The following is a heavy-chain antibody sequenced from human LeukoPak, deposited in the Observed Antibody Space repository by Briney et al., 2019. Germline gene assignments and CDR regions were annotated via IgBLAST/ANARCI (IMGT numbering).Heavy chain of an antibody. D-gene: IGHD3-10*01. CDR2: FNYSRST. Sequence: KPSETLSLTCAVYGGSFSSYYWSWIRQSPGKGLEWIGEFNYSRSTNYNPSLKSRVTISLDTSKSQFSLKLTSVTAADTAVYCCARVTRFTQFGELWFYSWGQRTLLTVSS. CDR3: ARVTRFTQFGELWFYS. CDR1: GGSFSSYY. J-gene: IGHJ5*01. V-gene: IGHV4-34*01.